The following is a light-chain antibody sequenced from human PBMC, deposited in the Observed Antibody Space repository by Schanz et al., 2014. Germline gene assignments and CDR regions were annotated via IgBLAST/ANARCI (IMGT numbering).Light chain of an antibody. Sequence: QSALTQPASVSGSPGQSITISCTGTSSDVGGYNYVSWYQQHPGKAHKLMIYDVSNRPSGVSNRFSGSKSGNTASLTISGLQAEDEADYYCSSYTSSILWVFGGGTKLTVL. CDR3: SSYTSSILWV. CDR1: SSDVGGYNY. J-gene: IGLJ3*02. CDR2: DVS. V-gene: IGLV2-14*01.